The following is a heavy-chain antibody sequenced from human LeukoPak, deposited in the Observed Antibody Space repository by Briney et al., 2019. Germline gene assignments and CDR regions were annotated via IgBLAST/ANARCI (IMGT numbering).Heavy chain of an antibody. CDR2: INSDGSST. J-gene: IGHJ5*02. CDR1: GFTFSSYW. V-gene: IGHV3-74*01. Sequence: GGSLRLSCAASGFTFSSYWMHWVRQAPGKGLVWVSRINSDGSSTSYADSVKGRFTISRDNAKNTLYLQMNSLRAEDPAVYYCARTPEDYYDSSGYPPGGFDPWGQGTLVTVSS. D-gene: IGHD3-22*01. CDR3: ARTPEDYYDSSGYPPGGFDP.